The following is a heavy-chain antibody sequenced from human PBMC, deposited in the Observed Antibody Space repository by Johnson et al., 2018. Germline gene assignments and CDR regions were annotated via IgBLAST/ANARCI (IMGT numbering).Heavy chain of an antibody. CDR3: ARDGTHYYDSSGYYYPLQDFQH. D-gene: IGHD3-22*01. J-gene: IGHJ1*01. CDR1: GFTFSSYD. V-gene: IGHV3-30-3*01. CDR2: ISYDGSNK. Sequence: QLVQSGGGVVQPGRSLRLACAASGFTFSSYDLHWVRQAPGKGLEWVAVISYDGSNKYYADSVKGRFTISRENSKNTLYLQMNSLRAEDTAVDYGARDGTHYYDSSGYYYPLQDFQHLGQGTLVTVSS.